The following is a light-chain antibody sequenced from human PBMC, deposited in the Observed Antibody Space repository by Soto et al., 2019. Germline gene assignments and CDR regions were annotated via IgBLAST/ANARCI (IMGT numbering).Light chain of an antibody. CDR2: GAS. V-gene: IGKV1-13*02. J-gene: IGKJ4*01. CDR1: QDISSA. Sequence: AIQLTQSPSSLSASIGDRVIITCRASQDISSALAWYQQKPGKAPKVLIYGASRLEAGVPSSFSGRGSGADFSLTISSLQPEDFATYYCQQFKTYPVTFGGGTKVEIK. CDR3: QQFKTYPVT.